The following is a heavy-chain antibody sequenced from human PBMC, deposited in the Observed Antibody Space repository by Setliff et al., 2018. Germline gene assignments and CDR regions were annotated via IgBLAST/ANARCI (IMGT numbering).Heavy chain of an antibody. V-gene: IGHV4-59*01. CDR2: IYYSGST. CDR3: ARGRGEMDS. D-gene: IGHD3-10*01. CDR1: GGSMSFYY. J-gene: IGHJ4*02. Sequence: SETLSLTCSVSGGSMSFYYWSWIRQPPGKGLEWIGYIYYSGSTDSNPSLKIRVAISIDTSKNEFSLNLRSVTAADTAVYYCARGRGEMDSWGQGTLVTVSS.